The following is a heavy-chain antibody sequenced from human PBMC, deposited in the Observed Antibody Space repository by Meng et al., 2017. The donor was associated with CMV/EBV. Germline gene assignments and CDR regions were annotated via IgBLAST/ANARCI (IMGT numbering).Heavy chain of an antibody. V-gene: IGHV1-46*01. J-gene: IGHJ4*02. CDR3: ARFPYSSSLGIYYFDY. Sequence: VKVSCKASGYTFTSYYMHWVRQAPGQGLEWMGIINPSGGSTSYAQKFQGRVTMTRDTSTSTVYMELSSLRSEDTAVYYCARFPYSSSLGIYYFDYWGQGTLVTVSS. CDR1: GYTFTSYY. D-gene: IGHD6-6*01. CDR2: INPSGGST.